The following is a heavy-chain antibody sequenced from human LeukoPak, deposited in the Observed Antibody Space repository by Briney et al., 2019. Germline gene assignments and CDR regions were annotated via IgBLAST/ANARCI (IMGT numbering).Heavy chain of an antibody. CDR1: GFTFSSYI. V-gene: IGHV3-30*10. J-gene: IGHJ3*02. CDR2: ISYDGSNA. Sequence: PGGSLRLSCTVSGFTFSSYIMHWVRQAPGKGLEWVAVISYDGSNAYYTDSVKGRFTISRDNSENTLFLQMNNLGGEDTAVYYCARDKGTIWNSRNGPFDMWGQGTMVTVSP. D-gene: IGHD1-7*01. CDR3: ARDKGTIWNSRNGPFDM.